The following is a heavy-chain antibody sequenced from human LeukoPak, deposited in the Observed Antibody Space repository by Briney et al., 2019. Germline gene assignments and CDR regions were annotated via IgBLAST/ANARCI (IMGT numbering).Heavy chain of an antibody. CDR3: ARVRGYGKGAEDY. CDR1: GGSISSSSYY. D-gene: IGHD4-17*01. CDR2: IYYSGST. V-gene: IGHV4-39*07. Sequence: SETLSLTFTVSGGSISSSSYYWGWIRQPPGKGLEWIGSIYYSGSTYYNPSLKSRVTISVDTSKNQFSLKLSSVTAADTAVYYCARVRGYGKGAEDYWGQGTLVTVSS. J-gene: IGHJ4*02.